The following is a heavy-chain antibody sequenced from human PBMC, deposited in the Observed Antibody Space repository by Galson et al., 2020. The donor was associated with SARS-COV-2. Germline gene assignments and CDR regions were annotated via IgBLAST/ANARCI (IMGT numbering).Heavy chain of an antibody. J-gene: IGHJ4*02. CDR2: IYYSGTT. CDR3: ARDGGGYFDY. V-gene: IGHV4-31*03. Sequence: SETLSLTCTVSGYSISRGGFDWSWIRQHPGKGLEWIGSIYYSGTTYYNPSLKSRATMSVDTSKNQFSLKLSSVTAADTAVYYCARDGGGYFDYWGQGTLVTVSS. D-gene: IGHD3-10*01. CDR1: GYSISRGGFD.